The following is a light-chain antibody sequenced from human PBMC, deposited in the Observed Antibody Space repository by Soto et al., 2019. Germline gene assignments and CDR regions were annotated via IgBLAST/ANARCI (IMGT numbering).Light chain of an antibody. CDR2: AAY. CDR1: QDISTY. CDR3: QKYDNAPLT. V-gene: IGKV1-27*01. Sequence: DIQMTQAPSSLSASVGDRVTITCRARQDISTYLAWYKQKPGKVPKLLISAAYTLQSGVPPRFSGSGSGAQVTLTISSQQPEDVATYHCQKYDNAPLTVGGGPKVGIK. J-gene: IGKJ4*02.